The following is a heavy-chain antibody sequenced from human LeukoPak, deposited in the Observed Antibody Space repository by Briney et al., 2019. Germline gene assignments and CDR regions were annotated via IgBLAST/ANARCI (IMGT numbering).Heavy chain of an antibody. D-gene: IGHD3-9*01. V-gene: IGHV4-34*01. CDR2: INHSGST. Sequence: PSETLSLTCAVYGGSFSGYYWSWIRQPPGKGLEWIGEINHSGSTNYNPSLKSRVTISVDTSKNQFSPKLSSVTAADTAVYYCARVNWLPPLYYYYYGMDVWGQGTTVTVSS. J-gene: IGHJ6*02. CDR3: ARVNWLPPLYYYYYGMDV. CDR1: GGSFSGYY.